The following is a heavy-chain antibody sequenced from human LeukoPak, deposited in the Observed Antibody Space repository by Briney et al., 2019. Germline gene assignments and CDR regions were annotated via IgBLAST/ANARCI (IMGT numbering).Heavy chain of an antibody. CDR2: MNPNSGNT. Sequence: GASVKVSCKASGYTFTSYDINWVRQATGQGLEWMGWMNPNSGNTGYAQKFRGRVTMTRNTSISTAYMELSSLRSEDTAVYYCARGQGNIVVVTATYYYYMDVWGKGTTVTVSS. CDR3: ARGQGNIVVVTATYYYYMDV. CDR1: GYTFTSYD. D-gene: IGHD2-21*02. J-gene: IGHJ6*03. V-gene: IGHV1-8*01.